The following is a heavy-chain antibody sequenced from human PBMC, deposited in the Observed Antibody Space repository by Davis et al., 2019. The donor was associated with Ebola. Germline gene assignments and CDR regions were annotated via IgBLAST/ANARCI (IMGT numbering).Heavy chain of an antibody. V-gene: IGHV1-69*04. D-gene: IGHD3-10*01. CDR3: ARALRVGFDY. CDR2: IIPILGIA. J-gene: IGHJ4*02. Sequence: SVKVSCKASGGTFSSYAISWVRQAPGQGLEWMGRIIPILGIANYAQKFQGRVTITRDTSASTAYMELSSLRSEDTAVYYCARALRVGFDYWGQGTLVTVSS. CDR1: GGTFSSYA.